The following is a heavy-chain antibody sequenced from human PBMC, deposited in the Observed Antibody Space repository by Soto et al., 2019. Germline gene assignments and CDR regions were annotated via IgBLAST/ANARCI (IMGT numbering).Heavy chain of an antibody. D-gene: IGHD3-22*01. J-gene: IGHJ4*02. CDR1: GGSFSGYY. CDR3: ARVTYYYDSSGYHYRAHFDY. CDR2: INHSGST. Sequence: PSETLSLTWAVYGGSFSGYYWSWIRQPPGKGLEWIGEINHSGSTNYNPSLKSRVTISVDTSKNQFSLKLSSVTAADTAVYYCARVTYYYDSSGYHYRAHFDYWGQGTLVTGSS. V-gene: IGHV4-34*01.